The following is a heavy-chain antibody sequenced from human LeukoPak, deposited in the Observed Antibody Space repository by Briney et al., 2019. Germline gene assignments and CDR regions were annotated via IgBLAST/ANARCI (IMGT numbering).Heavy chain of an antibody. V-gene: IGHV3-21*01. CDR3: AKDGTYYYDSSGYYGDY. CDR1: GFTFSSYS. CDR2: ISSSSSYI. D-gene: IGHD3-22*01. Sequence: GGSLRLSCAASGFTFSSYSMNWVRQAPGKGLEWVSSISSSSSYIYYADSVKGRFTISRDNAKNSLYLQMNSLRAEDTAVYYCAKDGTYYYDSSGYYGDYWGQGTLVTASS. J-gene: IGHJ4*02.